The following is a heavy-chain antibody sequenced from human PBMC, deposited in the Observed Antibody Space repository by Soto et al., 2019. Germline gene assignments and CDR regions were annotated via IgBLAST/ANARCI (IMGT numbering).Heavy chain of an antibody. V-gene: IGHV1-69*13. CDR2: IIPIFGTA. Sequence: ASVKVSCKASGGTFSSYAISWVRQAPGQGLEWMGGIIPIFGTANYAQKFQGRVTITADESTSTAYMELSSLRSVDTAVYYCARGIVVPAAIIHHYYYYGMDVWGQGTTVTVS. CDR3: ARGIVVPAAIIHHYYYYGMDV. J-gene: IGHJ6*02. CDR1: GGTFSSYA. D-gene: IGHD2-2*02.